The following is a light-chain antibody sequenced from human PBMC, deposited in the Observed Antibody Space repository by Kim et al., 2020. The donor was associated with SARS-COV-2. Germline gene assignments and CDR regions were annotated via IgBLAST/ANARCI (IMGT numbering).Light chain of an antibody. Sequence: EKAMTQSPATLSVSPGERATLSCRASQSVGSNLAWYQQKPGQAPRLLIYGASTRATGIPARFSGSGSGTEFTLTISSLQSEDFALYYCQQYDNWPLTFGGGTKVDIK. CDR2: GAS. CDR1: QSVGSN. CDR3: QQYDNWPLT. V-gene: IGKV3D-15*01. J-gene: IGKJ4*01.